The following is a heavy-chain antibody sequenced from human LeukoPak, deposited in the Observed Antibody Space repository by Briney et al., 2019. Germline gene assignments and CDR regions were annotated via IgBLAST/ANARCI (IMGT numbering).Heavy chain of an antibody. V-gene: IGHV1-2*02. J-gene: IGHJ3*02. CDR3: ARDPSLGGYNYGNDAFDI. CDR1: GYXFTAYY. Sequence: ASVKVSCKASGYXFTAYYIHWVRQAPGQGLEWMGWLNPNSGDTDYAQKFQVRATTTRDTSISTAYLEVFTLRSDDTAVYYCARDPSLGGYNYGNDAFDIWGQGTMVTVSS. D-gene: IGHD5-18*01. CDR2: LNPNSGDT.